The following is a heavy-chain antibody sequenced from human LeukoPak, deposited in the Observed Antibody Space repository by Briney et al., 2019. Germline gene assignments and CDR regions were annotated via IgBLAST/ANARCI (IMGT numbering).Heavy chain of an antibody. CDR1: GGSISSYY. CDR2: IYTSGST. J-gene: IGHJ6*03. Sequence: PSETLSLTCTVSGGSISSYYWSWIRQPAGKGLEWIGRIYTSGSTNYNPSLRSRDTMSMDTSKNQFSLKLSSVTAADTAVYYCARDRDYCTSTSCYTGYYYYMDVWGKGTTVTVSS. V-gene: IGHV4-4*07. D-gene: IGHD2-2*02. CDR3: ARDRDYCTSTSCYTGYYYYMDV.